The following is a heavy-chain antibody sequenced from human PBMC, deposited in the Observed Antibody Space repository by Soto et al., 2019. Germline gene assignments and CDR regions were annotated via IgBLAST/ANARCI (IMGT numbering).Heavy chain of an antibody. CDR3: ARVHSSSRDWFDP. J-gene: IGHJ5*02. Sequence: SETLSLTCTFSCGSIISYYWSWIRQPAGKGLEWIGRIYTSGSTNYNPSLKSRVTMSVDTSKNQFSLKLSSVTAADTAVYYCARVHSSSRDWFDPWGQGTLVTVSS. D-gene: IGHD6-13*01. CDR1: CGSIISYY. CDR2: IYTSGST. V-gene: IGHV4-4*07.